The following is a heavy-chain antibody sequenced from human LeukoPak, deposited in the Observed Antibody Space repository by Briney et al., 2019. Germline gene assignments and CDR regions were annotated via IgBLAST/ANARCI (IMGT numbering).Heavy chain of an antibody. V-gene: IGHV1-18*01. CDR1: GCTFTSYG. J-gene: IGHJ6*03. D-gene: IGHD3-9*01. Sequence: ASVKVSCKASGCTFTSYGISWVRQAPGQGLEWMGWISAYNGNTNYAQKVQGRVTMTTDTSTSTAYMELRSLRSDDTAVYYCARYFDWAYYYYMDVWGKGTTVTVSS. CDR3: ARYFDWAYYYYMDV. CDR2: ISAYNGNT.